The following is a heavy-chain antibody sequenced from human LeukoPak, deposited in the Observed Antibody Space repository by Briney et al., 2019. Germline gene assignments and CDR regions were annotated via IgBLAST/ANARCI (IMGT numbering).Heavy chain of an antibody. CDR2: IYYSGST. CDR1: GGSISSSSYY. V-gene: IGHV4-39*01. CDR3: ARQYCGGDCYSPARIDY. D-gene: IGHD2-21*02. Sequence: SETLSLTCTVSGGSISSSSYYWGWIRQPPGKGLEWIGSIYYSGSTYYNPSLKSRVTISVDTSKNQFSLKLSSVTAADTAVYYCARQYCGGDCYSPARIDYWGQGTLVTVSS. J-gene: IGHJ4*02.